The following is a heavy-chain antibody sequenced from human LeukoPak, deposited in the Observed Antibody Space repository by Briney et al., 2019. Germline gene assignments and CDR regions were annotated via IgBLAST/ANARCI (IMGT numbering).Heavy chain of an antibody. CDR1: GFTFSKYT. CDR2: ISNDGSNK. J-gene: IGHJ5*02. D-gene: IGHD3-3*01. Sequence: PGRSLRLSCAASGFTFSKYTIHWVRQAPGKGLEGVAVISNDGSNKYYADSVKGRFTISRHNSKNTLYLQMDSLRAEDTAVYYCGRGDFGVVITYSWFDPWGQGTLVTVSS. CDR3: GRGDFGVVITYSWFDP. V-gene: IGHV3-30*04.